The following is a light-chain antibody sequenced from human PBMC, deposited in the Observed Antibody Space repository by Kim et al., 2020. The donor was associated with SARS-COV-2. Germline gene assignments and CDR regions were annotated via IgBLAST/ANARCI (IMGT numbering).Light chain of an antibody. CDR2: DVS. Sequence: GQSVTISCTGTSSDVGGYNYVSWYQQHPGKAPKLMIYDVSKRPSGVPDCFSGSKSGNTASLTISGLQAEDDADYYCCSYAGSYTFVFGGGTQLTVL. CDR3: CSYAGSYTFV. V-gene: IGLV2-11*01. J-gene: IGLJ3*02. CDR1: SSDVGGYNY.